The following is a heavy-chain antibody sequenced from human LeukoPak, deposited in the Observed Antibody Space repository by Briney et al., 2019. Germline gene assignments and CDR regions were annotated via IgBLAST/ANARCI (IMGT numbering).Heavy chain of an antibody. V-gene: IGHV1-2*02. CDR2: INPNSGGT. Sequence: ASVKVSCKASGYTFTGYYMHWVRQAPGQGLEWMGWINPNSGGTNYAQKFQGRVTMTRDTSISTAYMELSRLRSDDTAVYYCASSVIYDSSGYYGGDGFDYWGQGTLVTVSS. J-gene: IGHJ4*02. CDR3: ASSVIYDSSGYYGGDGFDY. CDR1: GYTFTGYY. D-gene: IGHD3-22*01.